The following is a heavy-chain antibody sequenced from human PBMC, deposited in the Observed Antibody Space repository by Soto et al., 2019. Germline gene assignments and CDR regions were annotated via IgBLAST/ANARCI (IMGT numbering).Heavy chain of an antibody. D-gene: IGHD3-22*01. J-gene: IGHJ5*02. V-gene: IGHV4-59*01. CDR1: GCSISRYY. Sequence: SETLSVTCTVSGCSISRYYWSWSRQPPGKGLEWIGYIYYSGSTNYNPSLKSRVTISVDTSKNQFSLKLSSVTAADTVVYYCARDLESYDSSGYYSWFDPWGQGTLVTVS. CDR3: ARDLESYDSSGYYSWFDP. CDR2: IYYSGST.